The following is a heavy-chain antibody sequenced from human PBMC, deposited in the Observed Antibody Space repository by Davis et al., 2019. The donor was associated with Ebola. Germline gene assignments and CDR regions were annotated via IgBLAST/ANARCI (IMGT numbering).Heavy chain of an antibody. CDR2: INNGNT. J-gene: IGHJ3*02. Sequence: ASVQVSCKASGYTFTNYGITWVRQAPGEGLEWMGWINNGNTHYAQNLQGRVTMTIDTSTSTAYMELRSLRSDDTAMYYCSRDPWADPFDIWGQGTLVTVSS. V-gene: IGHV1-18*01. CDR3: SRDPWADPFDI. D-gene: IGHD7-27*01. CDR1: GYTFTNYG.